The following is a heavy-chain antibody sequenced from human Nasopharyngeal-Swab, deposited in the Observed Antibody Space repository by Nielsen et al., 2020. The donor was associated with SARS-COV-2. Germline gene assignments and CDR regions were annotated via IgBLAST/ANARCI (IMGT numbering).Heavy chain of an antibody. CDR3: ARASKDIVVVPAAELDY. V-gene: IGHV4-34*01. CDR2: INHSGST. J-gene: IGHJ4*02. D-gene: IGHD2-2*01. CDR1: GESFSGYY. Sequence: SETLSLTCAVYGESFSGYYWSWIRQPPGKGLEWIGEINHSGSTNYNPSLKSRVTISVDTSKNQFSLKLSSVTAADTAVYYCARASKDIVVVPAAELDYWGQGTLVTVSS.